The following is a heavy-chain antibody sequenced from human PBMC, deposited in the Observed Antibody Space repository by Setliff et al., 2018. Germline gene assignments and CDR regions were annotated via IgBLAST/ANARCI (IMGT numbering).Heavy chain of an antibody. Sequence: PSETLSLTCTVSGGSISSSSYYWGWIRQPPGKGLEWIGSIYYSGSTYYNPSLKSRVTISVDTSKNQFSLKLSSVTAADTAVYYCARIHLLLWFGELLSGWFDPWGQGTLVTSPQ. CDR2: IYYSGST. CDR1: GGSISSSSYY. D-gene: IGHD3-10*01. V-gene: IGHV4-39*07. J-gene: IGHJ5*02. CDR3: ARIHLLLWFGELLSGWFDP.